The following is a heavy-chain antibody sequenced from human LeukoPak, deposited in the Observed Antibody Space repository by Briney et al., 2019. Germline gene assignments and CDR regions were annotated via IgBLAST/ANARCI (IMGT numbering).Heavy chain of an antibody. CDR3: AKRRAASYGDFDY. V-gene: IGHV3-23*01. Sequence: GGSLRLSCAASGFTFSSYAMSWVRQAPGKGLEWVSAITGSGSVKYYADSVKGRFTISRDNSGNTLFLQMNSLRAEDTAVYYCAKRRAASYGDFDYWGQGTLVTVSS. CDR1: GFTFSSYA. D-gene: IGHD2-15*01. J-gene: IGHJ4*02. CDR2: ITGSGSVK.